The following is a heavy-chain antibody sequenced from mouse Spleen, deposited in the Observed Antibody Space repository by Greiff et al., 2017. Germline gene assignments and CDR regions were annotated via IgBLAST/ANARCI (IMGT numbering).Heavy chain of an antibody. J-gene: IGHJ2*01. Sequence: QVQLKESGPGLVQPSQSLSITCTVSGFSLTSYGVHWVRQSPGKGLEWLGVIWSGGSTDYNAAFISRLSISKDNSKSQVFFKMNSLQADDTAIYYCARNNPVYYDYDDSHFDYWGQGTTLTVSS. CDR3: ARNNPVYYDYDDSHFDY. CDR2: IWSGGST. CDR1: GFSLTSYG. D-gene: IGHD2-4*01. V-gene: IGHV2-2*01.